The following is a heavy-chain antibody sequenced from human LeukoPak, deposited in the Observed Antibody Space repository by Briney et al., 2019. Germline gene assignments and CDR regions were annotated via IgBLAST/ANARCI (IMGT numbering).Heavy chain of an antibody. CDR3: ARGRVSSSTWYSTYYYFFYMDF. V-gene: IGHV4-59*01. J-gene: IGHJ6*03. D-gene: IGHD4-11*01. CDR1: GGSISSYY. Sequence: SETLSLTCTVSGGSISSYYWSWIRQPPGKGLEWIGFIYYNGGTSYNPSLRSRVTISVDTSKNQFSLRLSSVTAADTAVYYCARGRVSSSTWYSTYYYFFYMDFWGKGTTVTVSS. CDR2: IYYNGGT.